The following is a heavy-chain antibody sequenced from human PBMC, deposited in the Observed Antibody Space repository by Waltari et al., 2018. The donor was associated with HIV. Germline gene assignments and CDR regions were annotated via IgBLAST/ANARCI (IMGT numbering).Heavy chain of an antibody. Sequence: EVQVVESGGGLVQPGGSLRLSCAASGFTFSMFDMTWVRQAPGKGLDYVSSISAGGTQIFYGHSVKGRFTISRDNSKDTLYLQMNSLRVEDTAVYYCARKQVGPDFYFDYWGQGVLVIVSS. CDR2: ISAGGTQI. V-gene: IGHV3-23*04. D-gene: IGHD1-26*01. CDR3: ARKQVGPDFYFDY. J-gene: IGHJ4*02. CDR1: GFTFSMFD.